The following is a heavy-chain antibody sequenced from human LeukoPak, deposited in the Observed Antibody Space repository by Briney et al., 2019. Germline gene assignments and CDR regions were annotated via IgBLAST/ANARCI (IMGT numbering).Heavy chain of an antibody. Sequence: GGSLRLSCAASGFTFDDYAMHWVRQAPGKGLEWVSGISWNSGSIGYADSVKGRFTISRDNAKNSLYLQMNSLRAEDTALYYCAKDIGRFLEWLGFDPRGQGTLVTVSS. CDR1: GFTFDDYA. V-gene: IGHV3-9*01. CDR2: ISWNSGSI. CDR3: AKDIGRFLEWLGFDP. J-gene: IGHJ5*02. D-gene: IGHD3-3*01.